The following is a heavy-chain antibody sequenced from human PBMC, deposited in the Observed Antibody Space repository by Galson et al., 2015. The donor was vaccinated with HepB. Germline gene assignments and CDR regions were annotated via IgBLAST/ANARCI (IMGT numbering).Heavy chain of an antibody. V-gene: IGHV3-23*01. Sequence: SLRLSCAASGLTFVTYAMSWVRQAPGKGLEWVSAISGSGGSTYYADSVKGRFTISRDTSKNTLYLQMNSLRAEDTAVYYCAKEQNYYGSGSYMDVWGKGTTVTVSS. D-gene: IGHD3-10*01. J-gene: IGHJ6*03. CDR1: GLTFVTYA. CDR2: ISGSGGST. CDR3: AKEQNYYGSGSYMDV.